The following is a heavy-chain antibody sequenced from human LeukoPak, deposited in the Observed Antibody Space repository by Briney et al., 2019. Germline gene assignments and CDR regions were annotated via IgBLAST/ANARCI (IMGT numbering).Heavy chain of an antibody. V-gene: IGHV3-30*02. CDR3: AKGKIQYQLGPNWSDP. Sequence: GGSLGLYCAASVLPFSSHCMLWVSQARGKGLKFVAYLRYEGSHKKCADSAKERYTISRDNTKNTLYQEINSMRVEDTAVNQCAKGKIQYQLGPNWSDPWGQGTLVTVSS. CDR2: LRYEGSHK. D-gene: IGHD2-2*01. CDR1: VLPFSSHC. J-gene: IGHJ5*02.